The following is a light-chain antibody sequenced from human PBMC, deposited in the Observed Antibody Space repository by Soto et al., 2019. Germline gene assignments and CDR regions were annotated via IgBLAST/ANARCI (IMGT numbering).Light chain of an antibody. Sequence: EIVMTQSQATLSVSPGERVTLSCRASEGVNNNLAWYQQKPGQAPRLLIYSASSRAPRVPGRFSGSGSGTDFTLSISSLQSEDFAVYYCQQYDSGYTFGQGTKLDI. CDR1: EGVNNN. V-gene: IGKV3-15*01. CDR2: SAS. J-gene: IGKJ2*01. CDR3: QQYDSGYT.